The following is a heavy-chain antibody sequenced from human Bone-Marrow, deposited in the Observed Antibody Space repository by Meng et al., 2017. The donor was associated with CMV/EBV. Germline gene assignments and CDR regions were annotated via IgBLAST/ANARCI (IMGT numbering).Heavy chain of an antibody. V-gene: IGHV1-18*01. Sequence: ASVKVSCKASGVTFDSYGITWVRQAPGQGLEWMGWISAYNGNTNYAQKLQGRVTMTTDTSTSTAYMELRSLRSDDTAVYYCARKTMVRGSPFDYWVQGTLVTVSS. CDR3: ARKTMVRGSPFDY. CDR1: GVTFDSYG. CDR2: ISAYNGNT. D-gene: IGHD3-10*01. J-gene: IGHJ4*02.